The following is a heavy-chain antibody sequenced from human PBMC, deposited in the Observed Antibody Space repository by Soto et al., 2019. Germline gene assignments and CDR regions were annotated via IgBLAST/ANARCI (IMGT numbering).Heavy chain of an antibody. CDR1: GYSLTDYA. V-gene: IGHV1-8*01. CDR2: ISPDSGNT. D-gene: IGHD2-8*01. J-gene: IGHJ6*03. CDR3: ARVYGYYYHYMDV. Sequence: QASLEQSGAEVKKPGASVKVSCKASGYSLTDYAITWVRQASGQGLEYVGWISPDSGNTDYAHKFQGRVTMTSNTSINTAYMEVSSLRSDDTAVYYCARVYGYYYHYMDVWGKGTTVTVSS.